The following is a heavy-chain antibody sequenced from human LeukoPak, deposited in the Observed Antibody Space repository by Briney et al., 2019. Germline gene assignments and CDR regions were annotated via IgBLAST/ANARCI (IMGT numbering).Heavy chain of an antibody. V-gene: IGHV4-59*12. CDR3: ARVWDGIAAAGTVDY. CDR1: GGSISSYY. D-gene: IGHD6-13*01. CDR2: IYYSGST. J-gene: IGHJ4*02. Sequence: SETLSLTCTVSGGSISSYYWSWIRQPPGKGLEWIGYIYYSGSTNYNPSLKSRVTISVDTSKNQFSLKLSSVTAADTAVYYCARVWDGIAAAGTVDYWGQGTLVTVSS.